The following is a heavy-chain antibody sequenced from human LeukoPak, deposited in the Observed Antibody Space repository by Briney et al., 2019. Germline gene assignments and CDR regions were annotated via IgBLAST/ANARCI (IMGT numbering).Heavy chain of an antibody. J-gene: IGHJ4*02. V-gene: IGHV4-59*08. Sequence: SGTLSLTCIVSGNSITSDFWSWIRQSPGKGLEWIGYINYSGRSEYDPSLKSRVTISVDRSRKRVSLKMRSVTAADTAVYYCARLDCLSDECYNYWAVGALVTVSS. CDR1: GNSITSDF. CDR2: INYSGRS. CDR3: ARLDCLSDECYNY. D-gene: IGHD2-21*01.